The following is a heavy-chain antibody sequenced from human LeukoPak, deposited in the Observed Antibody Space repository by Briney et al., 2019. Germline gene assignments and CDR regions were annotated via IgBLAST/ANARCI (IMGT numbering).Heavy chain of an antibody. CDR2: IYYSGST. V-gene: IGHV4-39*07. D-gene: IGHD4-17*01. Sequence: SETLSLTCTVSGGSISSYYWGWIRQPPGKGLEWIGSIYYSGSTYYNPSLKSRVTISVDTSKNQFSLKLSSVTAADTAVYYCARASTLTGATVTLFDYWGQGTLVTVSS. J-gene: IGHJ4*02. CDR1: GGSISSYY. CDR3: ARASTLTGATVTLFDY.